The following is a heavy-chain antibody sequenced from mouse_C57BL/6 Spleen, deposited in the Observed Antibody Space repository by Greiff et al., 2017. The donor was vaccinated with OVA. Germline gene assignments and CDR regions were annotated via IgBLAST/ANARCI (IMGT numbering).Heavy chain of an antibody. J-gene: IGHJ4*01. CDR1: GFTFSDYG. CDR3: ARHYDGAMDY. D-gene: IGHD2-3*01. CDR2: ISSGSSTI. V-gene: IGHV5-17*01. Sequence: EVKLMESGGGLVKPGGSLKLSCAASGFTFSDYGMHWVRQAPGKGLEWVAYISSGSSTIYYADTVKGRFTISRDNATNTLFLQMTRLRSEDTAMYYCARHYDGAMDYWGQGTSVTVSS.